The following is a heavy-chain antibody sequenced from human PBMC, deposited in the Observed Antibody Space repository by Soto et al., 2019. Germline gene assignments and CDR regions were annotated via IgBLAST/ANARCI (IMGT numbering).Heavy chain of an antibody. D-gene: IGHD6-19*01. CDR3: ARLTPGYSSGWYVDY. CDR1: GGSISSGDHY. V-gene: IGHV4-30-4*01. J-gene: IGHJ4*02. Sequence: QVQLQESGPGLVKPSQTLSLTCTVSGGSISSGDHYWSWIRQPPGKGLEWIGYIYYSGSTYYNPSLKSRVTISVDPSKNQFPLKLSSVTAADTAVYYCARLTPGYSSGWYVDYWGQGTLVTVSS. CDR2: IYYSGST.